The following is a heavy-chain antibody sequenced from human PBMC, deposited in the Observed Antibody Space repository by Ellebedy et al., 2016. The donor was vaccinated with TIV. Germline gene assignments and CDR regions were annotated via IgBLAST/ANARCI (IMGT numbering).Heavy chain of an antibody. CDR3: VRYVAAFDI. D-gene: IGHD3-16*01. CDR1: GFTFSSNW. V-gene: IGHV3-7*03. CDR2: INKDGREK. J-gene: IGHJ3*02. Sequence: GESLKISCAGSGFTFSSNWMSWVRPAPGKGLEWVANINKDGREKYYVDSVNGRFTISRDNAKKSLYLQMNSLRAEDTAVYYCVRYVAAFDIWGQGTMVTVSS.